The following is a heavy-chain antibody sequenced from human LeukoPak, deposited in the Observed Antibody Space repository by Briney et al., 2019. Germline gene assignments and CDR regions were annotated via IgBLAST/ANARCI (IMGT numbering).Heavy chain of an antibody. D-gene: IGHD1-26*01. CDR3: ARPAVGATTDDAFDI. Sequence: PSETLSLTCTVSGGSISSYYWSWIRQPPGKGLEWMGYIYYRGSTNYNPSLKSRVTISVDTSKNQFSLKLSSVTAADTAVYYCARPAVGATTDDAFDIWGQGTMVTVSS. CDR2: IYYRGST. V-gene: IGHV4-59*01. CDR1: GGSISSYY. J-gene: IGHJ3*02.